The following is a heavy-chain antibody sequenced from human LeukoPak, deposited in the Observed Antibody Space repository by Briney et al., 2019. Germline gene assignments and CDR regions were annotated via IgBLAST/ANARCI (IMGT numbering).Heavy chain of an antibody. CDR3: AKGTTTYDC. CDR2: ISYGGGNT. V-gene: IGHV3-23*01. CDR1: GFTFSDYA. D-gene: IGHD1-14*01. J-gene: IGHJ4*02. Sequence: PGGSLRLSCAASGFTFSDYAMSWVRQTPGEGLEWVSTISYGGGNTFYADSVKGRFTNSRDNSKNTVYLQMNSLRAEDTALYYCAKGTTTYDCWGQGTLVIVSS.